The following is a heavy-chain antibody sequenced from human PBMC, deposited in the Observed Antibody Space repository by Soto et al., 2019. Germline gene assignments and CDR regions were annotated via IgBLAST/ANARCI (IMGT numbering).Heavy chain of an antibody. CDR2: IWYDGSNK. CDR3: ARNLRLQFYYYYYGMDV. J-gene: IGHJ6*02. V-gene: IGHV3-33*01. Sequence: GGSLRLSCAASGFTFSSYGMHWVRQAPGKGLEWVAVIWYDGSNKYYADSVKGRFTISRDDSKNTLYLQMNSLRAEDTAVYYCARNLRLQFYYYYYGMDVWGQGTTVTV. D-gene: IGHD4-4*01. CDR1: GFTFSSYG.